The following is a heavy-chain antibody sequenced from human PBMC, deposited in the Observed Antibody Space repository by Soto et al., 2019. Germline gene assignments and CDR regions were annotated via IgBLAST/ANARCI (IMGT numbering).Heavy chain of an antibody. CDR1: GFPFGSFT. J-gene: IGHJ5*02. Sequence: SGGSLRLSCAASGFPFGSFTMNWVRLAPGKGLEWVSTISSNSAYIYYTDALRGRFTLSRDNAKNSLHLQMNSLRAEDTAVYYCTRDASRDSSAPGWFHPPGPGTLLTVSS. CDR3: TRDASRDSSAPGWFHP. V-gene: IGHV3-21*01. CDR2: ISSNSAYI. D-gene: IGHD6-13*01.